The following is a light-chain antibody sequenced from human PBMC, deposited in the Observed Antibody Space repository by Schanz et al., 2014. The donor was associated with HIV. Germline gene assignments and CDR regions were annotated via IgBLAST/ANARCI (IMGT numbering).Light chain of an antibody. CDR3: CSYADRSIVL. J-gene: IGLJ2*01. Sequence: QSALTQPPSASGSPGQSVTISCTGTSSDVGGYNYVSWYQQAPGTAPKLMIYEVYNRPSGVPDRFSGSKSGNTASLTISGLQAEDEAQYYCCSYADRSIVLFGGGTKLTVL. CDR2: EVY. V-gene: IGLV2-8*01. CDR1: SSDVGGYNY.